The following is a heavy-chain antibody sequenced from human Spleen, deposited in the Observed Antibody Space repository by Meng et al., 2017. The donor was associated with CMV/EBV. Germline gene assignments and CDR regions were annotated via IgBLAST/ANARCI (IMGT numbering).Heavy chain of an antibody. J-gene: IGHJ4*02. Sequence: GGSLRLSCAASGFTFSSYSMNWVRQAPGKGLEWVSSITTSSSYIYYSDSVKGRFTVSRDNARKSLFLEMSSLRAEDTAVYYCARDNGAYYDSSGFDFWGQGTLVTVSS. CDR2: ITTSSSYI. CDR3: ARDNGAYYDSSGFDF. CDR1: GFTFSSYS. D-gene: IGHD3-22*01. V-gene: IGHV3-21*01.